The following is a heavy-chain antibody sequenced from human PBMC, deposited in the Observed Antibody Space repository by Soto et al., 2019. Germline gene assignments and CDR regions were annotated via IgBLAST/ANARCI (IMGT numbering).Heavy chain of an antibody. CDR1: GGSISSGGYY. J-gene: IGHJ6*03. D-gene: IGHD2-15*01. CDR3: AGCSPRRYYYYYMDV. Sequence: QVQLQESGPGLVKPSQTLSLTCTVSGGSISSGGYYWSWIRQHPGKGLEWIGYIYYSGSTYYNPSLKSRVTISVDTSKNQFSLKLSSVTAADTAVYYFAGCSPRRYYYYYMDVWGKGTTVTVSS. V-gene: IGHV4-31*03. CDR2: IYYSGST.